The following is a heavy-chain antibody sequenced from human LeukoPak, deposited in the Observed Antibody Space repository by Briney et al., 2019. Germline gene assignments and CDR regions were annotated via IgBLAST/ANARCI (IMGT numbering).Heavy chain of an antibody. CDR3: ARDGPDAFDI. CDR1: GGTFSSYA. Sequence: ASVKVSCKASGGTFSSYAISWVRQAPGQGLEWMGGIIPIFGTANYAQKFQGRVTITTDESTSTAYMELSSLRSEDTAVYYCARDGPDAFDIWGQETMVTVSS. J-gene: IGHJ3*02. V-gene: IGHV1-69*05. CDR2: IIPIFGTA.